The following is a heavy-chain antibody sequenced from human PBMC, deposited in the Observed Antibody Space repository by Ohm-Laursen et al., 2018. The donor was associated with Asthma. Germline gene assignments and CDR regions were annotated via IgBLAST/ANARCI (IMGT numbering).Heavy chain of an antibody. Sequence: SLRLSCTASGFTFSTYGMHWVRQAPGKGLEWVALISYDGGNKFYADSVKGRFTISRDNSENTLYLQMNSLRAEDTAVYYCARGLSGSPLQIVDYWGQGTLVTVSS. CDR3: ARGLSGSPLQIVDY. D-gene: IGHD1-26*01. CDR1: GFTFSTYG. J-gene: IGHJ4*02. V-gene: IGHV3-30*03. CDR2: ISYDGGNK.